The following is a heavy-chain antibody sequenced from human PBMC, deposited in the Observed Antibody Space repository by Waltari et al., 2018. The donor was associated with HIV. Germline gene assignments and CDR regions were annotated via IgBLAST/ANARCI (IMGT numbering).Heavy chain of an antibody. CDR3: ASPHPAGKGAFDY. CDR2: TYFSGST. D-gene: IGHD1-26*01. J-gene: IGHJ4*02. V-gene: IGHV4-39*01. Sequence: QLQLQESGPGLVKPSETLSLTCTVPGGSISSSSYYWGWIRQPPGKGLEWIGSTYFSGSTYYNPSLKSRVTISVDTSKNQFSLKLSSVTAADTAVYYCASPHPAGKGAFDYWGQGTLVTVSS. CDR1: GGSISSSSYY.